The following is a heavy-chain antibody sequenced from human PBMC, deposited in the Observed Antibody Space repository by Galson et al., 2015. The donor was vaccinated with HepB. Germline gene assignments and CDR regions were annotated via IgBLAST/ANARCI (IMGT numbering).Heavy chain of an antibody. Sequence: SLRLSCAASGFTFSSYSMNWVRQAPGKGLEWVSSISSSSSYIYYADSVKGRFTISRDNAKNSLYLQMNSLRAEDTAVYYCARDQRVRYYYDSSGYRSGPYYYYYMDVWGKGTTVTVSS. CDR3: ARDQRVRYYYDSSGYRSGPYYYYYMDV. CDR2: ISSSSSYI. V-gene: IGHV3-21*01. J-gene: IGHJ6*03. D-gene: IGHD3-22*01. CDR1: GFTFSSYS.